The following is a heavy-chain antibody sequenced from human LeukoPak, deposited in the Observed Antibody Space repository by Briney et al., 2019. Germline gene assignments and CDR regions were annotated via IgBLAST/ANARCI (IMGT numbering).Heavy chain of an antibody. V-gene: IGHV1-69*01. CDR3: ARAGIAAAGTLDY. CDR2: IIPIFGTA. Sequence: SVKVSCKASGGIFSSYAISWVRQAPGQGLEWMGGIIPIFGTANYAQKFQGRLTITADESTSTAYMELSSLRSEDTAVYYCARAGIAAAGTLDYWGQGTLVTVSS. CDR1: GGIFSSYA. J-gene: IGHJ4*02. D-gene: IGHD6-13*01.